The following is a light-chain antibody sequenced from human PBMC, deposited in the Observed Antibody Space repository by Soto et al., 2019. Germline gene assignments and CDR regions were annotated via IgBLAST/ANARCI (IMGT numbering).Light chain of an antibody. V-gene: IGKV1-39*01. CDR1: QSISSY. CDR2: AAS. J-gene: IGKJ5*01. CDR3: QRSYSTPIT. Sequence: DIQMTQSPSSLSASVGDRVTITCRASQSISSYLNWYQQKPVKAPKLLIYAASSLQSGVPSRFSGSGSGTDFTLTISSLQPEDFATYYCQRSYSTPITFGQGTRLEIK.